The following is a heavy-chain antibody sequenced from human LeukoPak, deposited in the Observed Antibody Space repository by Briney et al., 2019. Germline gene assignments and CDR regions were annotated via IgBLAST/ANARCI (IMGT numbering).Heavy chain of an antibody. J-gene: IGHJ3*02. V-gene: IGHV3-30*18. CDR3: AKGHAFDI. CDR2: ISYDGSNK. Sequence: GGSLRLSCAASGFTFSSCGMHWVRQAPGKGLEWVAVISYDGSNKYYADSVKGRFTISRDNSKNTLYLQMNSLRAEDTAVYYCAKGHAFDIWGQGTMVTVSS. CDR1: GFTFSSCG.